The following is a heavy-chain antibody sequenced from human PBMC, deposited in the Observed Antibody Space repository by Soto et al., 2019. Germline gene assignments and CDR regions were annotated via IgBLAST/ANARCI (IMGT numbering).Heavy chain of an antibody. CDR3: ARPTYNSCSPFDY. J-gene: IGHJ4*02. D-gene: IGHD1-20*01. CDR1: EGTFSGYD. CDR2: INHSGRT. Sequence: SETLSLRCAVFEGTFSGYDWSCIRQPSGKGLEWIGEINHSGRTNYNPSLKSRFTISVDTSENQFSLKLSSVTAADSFLYYCARPTYNSCSPFDYWGQGTLVTVSS. V-gene: IGHV4-34*01.